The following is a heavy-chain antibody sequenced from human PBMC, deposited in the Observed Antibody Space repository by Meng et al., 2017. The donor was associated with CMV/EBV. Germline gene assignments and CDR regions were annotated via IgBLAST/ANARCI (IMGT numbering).Heavy chain of an antibody. CDR2: IIPIFGTA. CDR3: ARHTRFGVVISGVDY. D-gene: IGHD3-3*01. Sequence: SVKVSCKASGYTFTSYDINWVRQATGQGLEWMGGIIPIFGTANYAQKFQGRVTITTDESTSTAYMELSSLRSEDTAVYYCARHTRFGVVISGVDYWGQGTLVTVSS. CDR1: GYTFTSYD. V-gene: IGHV1-69*05. J-gene: IGHJ4*02.